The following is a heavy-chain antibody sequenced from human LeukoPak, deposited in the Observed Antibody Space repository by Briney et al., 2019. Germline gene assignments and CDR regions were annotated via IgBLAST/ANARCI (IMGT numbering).Heavy chain of an antibody. Sequence: PGGSLRLSCAASGFTFSSYEMNWVREAPGKGLEWVSYISISGSIIYYADSVKGRFTISRDNAKNSLNLQMNSLRAEDTAVYYCARDRREIKLWPREYYYYHMDVWGKGTTVTISS. D-gene: IGHD5-18*01. CDR1: GFTFSSYE. J-gene: IGHJ6*03. CDR3: ARDRREIKLWPREYYYYHMDV. V-gene: IGHV3-48*03. CDR2: ISISGSII.